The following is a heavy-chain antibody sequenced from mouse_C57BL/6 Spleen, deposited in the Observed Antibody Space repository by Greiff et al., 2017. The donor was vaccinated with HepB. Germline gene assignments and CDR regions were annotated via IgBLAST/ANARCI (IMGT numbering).Heavy chain of an antibody. CDR3: AGSYYDYGGPWYFDV. V-gene: IGHV1-76*01. D-gene: IGHD2-4*01. CDR1: GYTFTDYY. J-gene: IGHJ1*03. CDR2: IYPGSGNT. Sequence: QVQLQQSGAELVRPGASVKLSCKASGYTFTDYYINWVKQRPGQGLEWIARIYPGSGNTYYNEKFKGKATLTAEKSSSTAYMQLSSLTSEDSAVYFCAGSYYDYGGPWYFDVWGTGTTVTVSS.